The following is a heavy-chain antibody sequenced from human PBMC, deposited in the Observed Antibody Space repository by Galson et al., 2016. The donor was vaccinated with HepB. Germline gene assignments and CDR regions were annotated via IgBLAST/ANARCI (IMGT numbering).Heavy chain of an antibody. J-gene: IGHJ4*02. CDR1: GFTFSHYG. V-gene: IGHV3-30*18. CDR2: ISYDGSNK. Sequence: LRLSCAASGFTFSHYGMHWVRQAPGKGLEWVAVISYDGSNKYSTESVKGRFTISRDNSKNTLFLQMNSLRVEDTAVYYCAKAPNPGTTLYPLDYWGQGSLVTVSS. CDR3: AKAPNPGTTLYPLDY. D-gene: IGHD1-7*01.